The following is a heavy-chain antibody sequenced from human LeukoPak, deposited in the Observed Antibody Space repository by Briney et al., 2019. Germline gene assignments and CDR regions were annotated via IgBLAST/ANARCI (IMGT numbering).Heavy chain of an antibody. Sequence: SETLSLTCTVSGGSISSSSYYWGWIRQPPGKGLEWIGSIYYSGSTYYNPSLKSRVTVSVDTSKNQFSLKLSSVTAADTAVYYCARHPNYFDYWGQGTLVTVSS. CDR1: GGSISSSSYY. V-gene: IGHV4-39*01. J-gene: IGHJ4*02. CDR3: ARHPNYFDY. CDR2: IYYSGST.